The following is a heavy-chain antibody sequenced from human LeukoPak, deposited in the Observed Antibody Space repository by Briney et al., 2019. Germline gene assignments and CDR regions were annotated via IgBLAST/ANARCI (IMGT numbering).Heavy chain of an antibody. CDR1: GYSFTNYW. J-gene: IGHJ4*02. CDR3: ARAPTTVVTPFIDY. D-gene: IGHD4-23*01. V-gene: IGHV5-51*01. Sequence: GESLKISCKGSGYSFTNYWIGWVRQMPGKGLEWMGIIYPGDSDTRYSPSFQGQVTISADKSISTAYPQWGSLKASDTAMYYCARAPTTVVTPFIDYWGQGTLVTVSS. CDR2: IYPGDSDT.